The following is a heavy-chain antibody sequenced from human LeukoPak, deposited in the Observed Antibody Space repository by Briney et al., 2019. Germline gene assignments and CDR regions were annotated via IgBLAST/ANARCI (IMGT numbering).Heavy chain of an antibody. CDR1: GFTFSSYA. CDR3: AKDGLRSSEWSPPLGY. J-gene: IGHJ4*02. CDR2: ISYDGSNK. Sequence: PGRSLRLSCAASGFTFSSYAMHWVRQAPGKGLEWVAVISYDGSNKYYADSVKGRFTISRDITKNTLYLQMNSMRAEDTAVYYCAKDGLRSSEWSPPLGYWGQGTLVTVSP. V-gene: IGHV3-30-3*01. D-gene: IGHD3-3*01.